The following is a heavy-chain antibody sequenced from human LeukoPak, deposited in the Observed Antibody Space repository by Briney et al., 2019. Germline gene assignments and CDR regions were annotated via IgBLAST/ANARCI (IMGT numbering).Heavy chain of an antibody. CDR3: ARNGPYSSGWYLDY. J-gene: IGHJ4*02. CDR1: GYTFSDHY. Sequence: GASVKVSCKTSGYTFSDHYMHWVRQAPGQGLEWMGWINPSSDSTNYAQNFQGRVTMTRDTSISTAYMELSRLSSDDTAVYYCARNGPYSSGWYLDYWGKGTLVTVSS. CDR2: INPSSDST. V-gene: IGHV1-2*02. D-gene: IGHD6-19*01.